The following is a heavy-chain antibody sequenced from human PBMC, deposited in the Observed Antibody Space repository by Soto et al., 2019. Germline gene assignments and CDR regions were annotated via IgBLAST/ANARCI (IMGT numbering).Heavy chain of an antibody. Sequence: ASVKVSCKASGGTFSSYAISWVRQAPGQGLEWMGGIIPIFGTANYAQKFQGRVTITADESTSTAYMELSSLRSEDTAVYYCARGVEGITIFGVVTPDRHYYGMDVWGQGTTVTVSS. D-gene: IGHD3-3*01. CDR1: GGTFSSYA. V-gene: IGHV1-69*13. CDR3: ARGVEGITIFGVVTPDRHYYGMDV. CDR2: IIPIFGTA. J-gene: IGHJ6*02.